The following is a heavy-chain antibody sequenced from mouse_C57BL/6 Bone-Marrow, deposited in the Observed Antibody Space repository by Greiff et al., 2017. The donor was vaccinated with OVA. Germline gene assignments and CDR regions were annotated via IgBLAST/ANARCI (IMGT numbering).Heavy chain of an antibody. D-gene: IGHD2-4*01. CDR3: ARSGLITWYFDV. CDR2: IYPRSGNT. V-gene: IGHV1-81*01. CDR1: GYTFTSYG. J-gene: IGHJ1*03. Sequence: VQLQQSGAELARPGASVKLSCKASGYTFTSYGISWVKQRTGQGLEWIGEIYPRSGNTYYNEKFKGKATLTADKSSSTAYMELLSLTSEDSAVYFCARSGLITWYFDVWGTGTTVTVSS.